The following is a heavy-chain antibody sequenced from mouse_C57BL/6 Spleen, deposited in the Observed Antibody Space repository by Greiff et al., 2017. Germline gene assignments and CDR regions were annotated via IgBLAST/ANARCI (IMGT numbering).Heavy chain of an antibody. J-gene: IGHJ4*01. V-gene: IGHV1-4*01. CDR1: GYTFTSYT. Sequence: QVQLQQSGAELARPGASVKMSCKASGYTFTSYTMHWVKQRPGQGLEWIGYINPSSGYTKYNQKFKDKATLTADKSSSTAYMQLSSLTSEDSAVYYCAREGVYYAMDYWGQGTSVTVSS. CDR2: INPSSGYT. CDR3: AREGVYYAMDY.